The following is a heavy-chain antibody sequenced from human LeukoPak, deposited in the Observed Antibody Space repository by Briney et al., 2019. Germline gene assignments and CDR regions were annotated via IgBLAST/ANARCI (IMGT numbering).Heavy chain of an antibody. D-gene: IGHD5-18*01. Sequence: ASVKVSCKASGYTFTSYAMHWVRQAPGQRLEWMGWINAGNGNTKYSQKFQGRVTITRDTSASTAYMELSSLRSEDTAVYYCARSTVDTATRALDYWGQGTLVTVSS. CDR3: ARSTVDTATRALDY. CDR2: INAGNGNT. V-gene: IGHV1-3*01. CDR1: GYTFTSYA. J-gene: IGHJ4*02.